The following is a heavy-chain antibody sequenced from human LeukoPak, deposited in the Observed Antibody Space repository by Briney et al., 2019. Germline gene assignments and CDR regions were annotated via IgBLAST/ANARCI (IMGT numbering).Heavy chain of an antibody. J-gene: IGHJ2*01. CDR2: IVPIFGTA. CDR1: GGTFSSYA. Sequence: ASVKVSCKASGGTFSSYAISWVRQAPGQGLEWMGGIVPIFGTANYAQKFQGRVTITADESTSTAYMELSSLRSEDTAVYYCASRPPPTGYCSSTSCPWYFDLWGRGTLVTVSS. CDR3: ASRPPPTGYCSSTSCPWYFDL. V-gene: IGHV1-69*13. D-gene: IGHD2-2*01.